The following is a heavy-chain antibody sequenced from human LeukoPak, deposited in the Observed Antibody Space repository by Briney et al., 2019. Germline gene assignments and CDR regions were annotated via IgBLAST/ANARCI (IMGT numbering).Heavy chain of an antibody. CDR1: GGSISNYY. D-gene: IGHD3-22*01. J-gene: IGHJ4*02. CDR3: ARGYDSSGYYFDY. Sequence: SETLSLTCTVTGGSISNYYWSWIRQPPGKGLEWIGYIYNSGSTDYNPSLKSRVTISVDTSKNQFSLKLSSVTAADTAVYYCARGYDSSGYYFDYWGQGTLVTVSS. CDR2: IYNSGST. V-gene: IGHV4-59*08.